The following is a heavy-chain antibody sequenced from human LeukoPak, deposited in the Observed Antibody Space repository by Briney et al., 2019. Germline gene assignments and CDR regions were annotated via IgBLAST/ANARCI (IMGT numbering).Heavy chain of an antibody. D-gene: IGHD6-19*01. V-gene: IGHV4-34*01. CDR3: AGGRSSVLGD. CDR1: GGSFSGYY. CDR2: INHSGST. Sequence: KASETLSLTCAVYGGSFSGYYWSWIRQPPGKGLEWIGEINHSGSTNYNPSLKSRVTISVDTSKNQFSLKLSSVTAADTAVYYCAGGRSSVLGDWGQGTLVTVSS. J-gene: IGHJ4*02.